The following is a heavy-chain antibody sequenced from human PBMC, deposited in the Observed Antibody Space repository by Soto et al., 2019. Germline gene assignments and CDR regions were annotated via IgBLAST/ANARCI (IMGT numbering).Heavy chain of an antibody. Sequence: SETLSLTCVVSGASLSSYYWSWIRQPPGKGLEWIGYIYYSGSTNYNPSLKSRVTISVDTSKNQFSLKLSSVTAADTAVYYCARGGYYDILTGYYTPLYYYYGMDVWGQGTTVTVSS. J-gene: IGHJ6*02. V-gene: IGHV4-59*12. CDR1: GASLSSYY. CDR2: IYYSGST. CDR3: ARGGYYDILTGYYTPLYYYYGMDV. D-gene: IGHD3-9*01.